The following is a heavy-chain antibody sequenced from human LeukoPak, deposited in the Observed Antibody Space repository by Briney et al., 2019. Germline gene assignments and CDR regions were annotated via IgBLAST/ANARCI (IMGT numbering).Heavy chain of an antibody. J-gene: IGHJ4*01. CDR1: GDSVSSSSAA. Sequence: SQTLSLTCAISGDSVSSSSAAWNWIRQSPSGGLEWLVRTYHRSKLYNGYAVSVKSRITINPDTSKNQFSLQLSSVTPEDTAVYYCARGNNGYIDYWGHGTLVTVSS. CDR2: TYHRSKLYN. CDR3: ARGNNGYIDY. V-gene: IGHV6-1*01. D-gene: IGHD2-8*01.